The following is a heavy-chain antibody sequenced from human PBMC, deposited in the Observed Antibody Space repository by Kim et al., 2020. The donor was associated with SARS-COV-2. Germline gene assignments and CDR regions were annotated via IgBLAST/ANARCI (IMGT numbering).Heavy chain of an antibody. CDR3: ATFLDSSGWYSIDY. D-gene: IGHD6-19*01. Sequence: ASVKVSCKASGYTFTSYGISWVRQAPGQGLEWMGWISAYNGNTNYAQKLQGRVTMTTDTSTSTAYMELRSLRSDDTAVYYCATFLDSSGWYSIDYWGQGTLVTVSS. V-gene: IGHV1-18*01. J-gene: IGHJ4*02. CDR1: GYTFTSYG. CDR2: ISAYNGNT.